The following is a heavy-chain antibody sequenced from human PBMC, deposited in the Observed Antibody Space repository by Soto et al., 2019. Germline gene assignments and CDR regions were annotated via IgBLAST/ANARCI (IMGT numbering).Heavy chain of an antibody. V-gene: IGHV4-34*01. D-gene: IGHD2-2*01. CDR1: GGFFSGNY. CDR2: INHRGIA. Sequence: PSETLSLTCAVYGGFFSGNYWTWIRQPPGKGLEWIGEINHRGIANYNPSLKSRVTMSIDTSENQFSLRLTSVTAADTAVYYCARSVVEVAAAQGARRSYYFDSWGQGTLVTVSS. CDR3: ARSVVEVAAAQGARRSYYFDS. J-gene: IGHJ4*02.